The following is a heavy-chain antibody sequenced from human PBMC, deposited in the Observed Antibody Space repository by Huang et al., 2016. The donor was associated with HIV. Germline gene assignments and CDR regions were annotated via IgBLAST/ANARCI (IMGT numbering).Heavy chain of an antibody. CDR2: VYQSGST. J-gene: IGHJ4*02. D-gene: IGHD6-13*01. CDR1: GDFISSTNYY. Sequence: QLQLQESGPGQVKPSETLSLTCTVSGDFISSTNYYWGWIRQSPGKGLEWVGSVYQSGSTNYIPSLKRRVTLSVDTSRNQFSLRLNSVTATDTAVYYCASQHIGAAATWFWGRGTQVAVSS. V-gene: IGHV4-39*01. CDR3: ASQHIGAAATWF.